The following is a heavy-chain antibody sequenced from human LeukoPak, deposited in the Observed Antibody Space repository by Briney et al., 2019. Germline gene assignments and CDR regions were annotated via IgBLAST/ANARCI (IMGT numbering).Heavy chain of an antibody. Sequence: GSLRPSCTVPGFTFGDFAMGWVRQAPGKGLEWVGLIRRKVSGATTEYAASVKGRFTISRDDSKSIAYLQMNSLKTEDTAMYYCTRNIYCSGGSCSYYFDYWGQGTLVTVSS. V-gene: IGHV3-49*04. CDR3: TRNIYCSGGSCSYYFDY. CDR2: IRRKVSGATT. D-gene: IGHD2-15*01. CDR1: GFTFGDFA. J-gene: IGHJ4*02.